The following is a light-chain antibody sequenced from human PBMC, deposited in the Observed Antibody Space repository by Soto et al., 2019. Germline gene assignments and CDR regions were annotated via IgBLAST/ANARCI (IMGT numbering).Light chain of an antibody. J-gene: IGKJ1*01. CDR3: QVRDVWPS. CDR2: DAS. Sequence: IVLTQSPVTLALSPGERAVLSCRASQSVSTSLAWYRHKPGQAPRLFIYDASKRAPGVPARFSGSGSGTDFTLTISSLEPEDFAVYYCQVRDVWPSFGQGTKVDIK. V-gene: IGKV3-11*01. CDR1: QSVSTS.